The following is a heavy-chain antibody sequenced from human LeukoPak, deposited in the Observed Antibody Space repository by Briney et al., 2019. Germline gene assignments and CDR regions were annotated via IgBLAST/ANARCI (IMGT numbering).Heavy chain of an antibody. CDR3: ARGISYYYDSSGYYDFDY. Sequence: VASVKVSCKASGYTFTSYDINWVRQATGQGLEWMGWMNPNSGNTGYAQKFQGRVTMTRNTSISTAYMELSSLRSEDTAVYYCARGISYYYDSSGYYDFDYWGQGTLVTVSS. CDR2: MNPNSGNT. D-gene: IGHD3-22*01. J-gene: IGHJ4*02. V-gene: IGHV1-8*01. CDR1: GYTFTSYD.